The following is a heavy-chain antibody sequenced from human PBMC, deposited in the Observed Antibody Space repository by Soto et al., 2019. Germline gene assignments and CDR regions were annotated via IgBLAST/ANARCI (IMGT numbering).Heavy chain of an antibody. CDR3: ARGRPYVMDG. CDR2: IDSDGSST. CDR1: GFTFGSYW. Sequence: PGGSLRLSCAASGFTFGSYWMNWVRQAPGKGLVWVSRIDSDGSSTTYADSVKGRFTTARDNAKNTLYLQRSSLRVEDTAVYYCARGRPYVMDGWGQGTTGTVSS. J-gene: IGHJ6*02. V-gene: IGHV3-74*01.